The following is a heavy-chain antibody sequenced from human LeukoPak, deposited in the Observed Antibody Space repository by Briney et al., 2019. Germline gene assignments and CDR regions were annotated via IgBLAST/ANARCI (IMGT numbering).Heavy chain of an antibody. D-gene: IGHD3-3*01. CDR1: GFSLSTSGVG. J-gene: IGHJ4*02. CDR3: AHRGYDFWSGAYYFDY. V-gene: IGHV2-5*02. Sequence: SGPTLVNPTQTLTLTCTFSGFSLSTSGVGVGWIRQLPGKALEWLALIYWDDDKRYSPSLKSRLTITKDTSKNQVVLTITNMDPVDTATYYCAHRGYDFWSGAYYFDYWGQGTLVTVSS. CDR2: IYWDDDK.